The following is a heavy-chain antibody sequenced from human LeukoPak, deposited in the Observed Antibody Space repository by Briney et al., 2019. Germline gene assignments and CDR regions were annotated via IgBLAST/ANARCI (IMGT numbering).Heavy chain of an antibody. CDR2: ISYDGSNK. V-gene: IGHV3-30-3*01. Sequence: QTGRSLRLSCAASGFTFSSYAMHRVRQAPGKGLEWVAVISYDGSNKYYADSVKGRFTISRDNSKNTLYLQMNSLRAEDTAVYYCARDVTGSYYKGDFDYWGQGTLVTVSS. D-gene: IGHD1-26*01. CDR1: GFTFSSYA. J-gene: IGHJ4*02. CDR3: ARDVTGSYYKGDFDY.